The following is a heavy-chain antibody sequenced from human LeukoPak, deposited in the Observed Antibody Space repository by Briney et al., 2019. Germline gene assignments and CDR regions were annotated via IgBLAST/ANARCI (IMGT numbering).Heavy chain of an antibody. D-gene: IGHD1-7*01. Sequence: ASVKVSCKASGYTFTSYGISWVRQPPGQGLEWMGWISAYNGNTNYAQKLQGRVTMTTDTSTSTAYMELRSLRSDDTAVYYCARDGITGTTQSRFDPWGQRTLVTVSS. CDR2: ISAYNGNT. CDR1: GYTFTSYG. CDR3: ARDGITGTTQSRFDP. J-gene: IGHJ5*02. V-gene: IGHV1-18*01.